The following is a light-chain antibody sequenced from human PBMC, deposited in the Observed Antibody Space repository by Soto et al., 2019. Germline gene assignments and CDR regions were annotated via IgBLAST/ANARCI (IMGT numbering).Light chain of an antibody. CDR3: CSYAGSYTHV. CDR1: SSEVGGYNY. CDR2: DVS. V-gene: IGLV2-11*01. J-gene: IGLJ1*01. Sequence: QSALTQPRSVSGSPGQSVTISCPGTSSEVGGYNYVSWYQQHPGKAPKLMIYDVSKRPSGVPDRFSGSKSGNTASLTISGLQAEDEADYYCCSYAGSYTHVFGTGTKVTVL.